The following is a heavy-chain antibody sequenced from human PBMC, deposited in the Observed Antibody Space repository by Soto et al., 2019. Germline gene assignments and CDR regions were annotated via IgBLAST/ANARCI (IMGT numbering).Heavy chain of an antibody. CDR1: GYTFTSYA. D-gene: IGHD3-9*01. CDR2: INADNGNT. V-gene: IGHV1-3*01. CDR3: ARSLYDILTGSVLNWFDP. Sequence: SVKVSCKASGYTFTSYAMHWVRQAPGQRLEWMGWINADNGNTKYSQKFQGRVTITRDTSASTAYMELSSLRSEDTAVYYCARSLYDILTGSVLNWFDPWGQGTLVTVSS. J-gene: IGHJ5*02.